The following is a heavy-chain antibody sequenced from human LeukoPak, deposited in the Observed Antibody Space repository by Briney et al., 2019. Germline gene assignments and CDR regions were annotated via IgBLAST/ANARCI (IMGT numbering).Heavy chain of an antibody. D-gene: IGHD3-22*01. V-gene: IGHV1-69*13. Sequence: SVKVSCKVSGYTLTELSMHWVRQAPGQGLEWMGGIIPIFGTANYAQKFQGRVTITADESTSTAYMELSSLRSEDTAVYYCARKINYYDSSGYYSPAGFDYWGQGTLVTVSS. J-gene: IGHJ4*02. CDR2: IIPIFGTA. CDR3: ARKINYYDSSGYYSPAGFDY. CDR1: GYTLTELS.